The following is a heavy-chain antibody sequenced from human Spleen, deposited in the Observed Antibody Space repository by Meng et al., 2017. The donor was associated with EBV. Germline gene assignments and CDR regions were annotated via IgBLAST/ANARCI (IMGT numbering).Heavy chain of an antibody. V-gene: IGHV4-34*01. CDR3: AGSRHQLLPSG. CDR2: INHSGST. CDR1: GGSFSDYY. D-gene: IGHD2-2*01. J-gene: IGHJ4*02. Sequence: QERIQQWGAGLLKPPETLSLPCGVDGGSFSDYYWSWIRQPPGKGLEWIGEINHSGSTNYNPSLKSRVTMSVDTSKNQFSLNLRSVTAADTAVYYCAGSRHQLLPSGWGQGTLVTVSS.